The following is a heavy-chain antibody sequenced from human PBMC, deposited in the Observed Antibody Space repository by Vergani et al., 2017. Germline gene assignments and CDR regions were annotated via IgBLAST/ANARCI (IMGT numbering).Heavy chain of an antibody. CDR3: ARHDSGHYDSSYYGLDV. V-gene: IGHV4-61*02. CDR1: GESIRSGSHY. CDR2: IHTGGST. Sequence: QVKLQESGPGLLKPSQTLSLTCTVSGESIRSGSHYWSWIRQPAGKGPEWIGHIHTGGSTDLNPSFKSRVSISVDTSKSQFSLKLNSLTVADSAVYYCARHDSGHYDSSYYGLDVWGQGTTVTVSS. D-gene: IGHD3-16*01. J-gene: IGHJ6*02.